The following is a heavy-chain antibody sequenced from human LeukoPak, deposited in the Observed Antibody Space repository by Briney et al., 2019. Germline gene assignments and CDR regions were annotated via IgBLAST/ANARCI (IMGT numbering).Heavy chain of an antibody. V-gene: IGHV3-23*01. CDR3: AKGPLIEVAGTTWDY. D-gene: IGHD6-19*01. CDR2: ISGSGGST. Sequence: GGSLRFSGAASGFTFSTYAMSWVRQAPGKGLDWVSAISGSGGSTYYADSVKGRFTISRDNTKNTLYLQMNSLRAEDTAVYYCAKGPLIEVAGTTWDYWGQGTLVTVSS. J-gene: IGHJ4*02. CDR1: GFTFSTYA.